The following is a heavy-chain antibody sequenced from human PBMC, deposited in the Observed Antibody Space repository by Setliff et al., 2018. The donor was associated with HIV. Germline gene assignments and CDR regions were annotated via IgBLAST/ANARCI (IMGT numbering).Heavy chain of an antibody. J-gene: IGHJ4*02. Sequence: PGGSLRLSCAASGFTFTTYWMSWVRQSPGKGLEWVANINQNGREKYYVDSVKGRFTISRDNAKNSLYLQMNSLRAEDTAVYFCARGRGESRTNYFDYWGQGTLVTVSS. CDR1: GFTFTTYW. V-gene: IGHV3-7*03. CDR3: ARGRGESRTNYFDY. CDR2: INQNGREK.